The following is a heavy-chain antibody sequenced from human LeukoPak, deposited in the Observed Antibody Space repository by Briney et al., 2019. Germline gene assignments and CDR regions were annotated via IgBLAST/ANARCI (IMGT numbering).Heavy chain of an antibody. CDR2: INPNSGDT. CDR1: GYTFTDNY. V-gene: IGHV1-2*02. J-gene: IGHJ6*02. CDR3: ATLPPAMDV. Sequence: ASVKVSCKASGYTFTDNYMHWVRQAPGQGPEWMGWINPNSGDTNYAQKFQGRVTMTRDTSITTAYMELSRLTSDDTAVYYCATLPPAMDVWGQGTTVTVSS.